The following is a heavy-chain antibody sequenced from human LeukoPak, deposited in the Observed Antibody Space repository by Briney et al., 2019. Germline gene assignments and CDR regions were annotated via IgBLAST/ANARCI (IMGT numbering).Heavy chain of an antibody. Sequence: GSSVKVSCKASGGTFSSYAISWVRQAPGLGLEWMGGIIPIFGTANYAQKFQGRVTITADKSTSTAYMELSSLRSEDTAVYYCARENPAGDPFDYWGQGTLVTVSS. D-gene: IGHD4-17*01. CDR3: ARENPAGDPFDY. V-gene: IGHV1-69*06. J-gene: IGHJ4*02. CDR2: IIPIFGTA. CDR1: GGTFSSYA.